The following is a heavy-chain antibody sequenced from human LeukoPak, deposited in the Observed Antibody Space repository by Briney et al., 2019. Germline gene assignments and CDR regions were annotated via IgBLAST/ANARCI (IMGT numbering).Heavy chain of an antibody. V-gene: IGHV3-23*01. CDR2: INGRGGST. Sequence: GGSLRLSCAASGFTFSNFAMSWVRQAPGKGLEWVSGINGRGGSTYYADSVKGRFTISRDNPKNTLYLQMNSLRAEDTAVYYCAKVPLGFGELLFIPGWFDPWGQGTLVTVSS. J-gene: IGHJ5*02. CDR3: AKVPLGFGELLFIPGWFDP. CDR1: GFTFSNFA. D-gene: IGHD3-10*01.